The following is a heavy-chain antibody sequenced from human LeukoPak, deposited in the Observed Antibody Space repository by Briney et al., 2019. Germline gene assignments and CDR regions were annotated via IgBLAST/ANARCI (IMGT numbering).Heavy chain of an antibody. D-gene: IGHD2-15*01. CDR1: GFTLSSYA. Sequence: GGSLRLSCAASGFTLSSYAMSWVRQAPGKGLEWVSAISDTGNTYRADSVKGRFTISRDSSKNTLFLQMNRLRPEDAAVYYCAKAPVTTCRGAFCYPFDYWGLGTLVTVSS. V-gene: IGHV3-23*01. CDR2: ISDTGNT. J-gene: IGHJ4*02. CDR3: AKAPVTTCRGAFCYPFDY.